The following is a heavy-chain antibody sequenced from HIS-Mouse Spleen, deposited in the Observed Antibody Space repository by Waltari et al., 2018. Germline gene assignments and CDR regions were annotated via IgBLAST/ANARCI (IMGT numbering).Heavy chain of an antibody. J-gene: IGHJ3*02. CDR2: IYYSGST. D-gene: IGHD5-12*01. Sequence: QLQLQESGPGLVKPSETLSLTCTVSGGSISSSSYYWGWIRPPPGKGLEGIGSIYYSGSTYYNPSLNSRVTISVDTSKNQFSLKLSSVTAADTAVYYCARDGYSGYGHDAFDIWGQGTMVTVSS. CDR3: ARDGYSGYGHDAFDI. V-gene: IGHV4-39*07. CDR1: GGSISSSSYY.